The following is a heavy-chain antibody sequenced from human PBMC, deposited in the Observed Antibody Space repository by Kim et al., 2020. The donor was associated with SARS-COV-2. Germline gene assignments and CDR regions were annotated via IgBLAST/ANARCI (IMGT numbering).Heavy chain of an antibody. CDR3: ARVEEVGAILI. J-gene: IGHJ4*02. CDR1: GGSISSSSYY. Sequence: SETLSLTCTVSGGSISSSSYYWGWIRQPPGKGLEWIGSIYYSGSTYYNPSLKSRVTISVDTSKNQFSLKLSSVTAADTAVYYCARVEEVGAILIWGQGTLVTVSS. CDR2: IYYSGST. D-gene: IGHD1-26*01. V-gene: IGHV4-39*01.